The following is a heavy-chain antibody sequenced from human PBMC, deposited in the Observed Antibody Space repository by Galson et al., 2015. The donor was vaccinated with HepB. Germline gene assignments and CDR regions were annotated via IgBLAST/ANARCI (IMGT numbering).Heavy chain of an antibody. J-gene: IGHJ4*02. CDR3: ARDPYYYDSSGYQTKEGLDY. Sequence: PLRLSCADSGFTYSSYWMSWVRQAPGKGLEWVAKIKQDGSEKYYVDSVKGRLTISRDNAHNSLYLQMNSLRAEDTAVYYCARDPYYYDSSGYQTKEGLDYWGQGTLVTVSS. V-gene: IGHV3-7*03. CDR1: GFTYSSYW. CDR2: IKQDGSEK. D-gene: IGHD3-22*01.